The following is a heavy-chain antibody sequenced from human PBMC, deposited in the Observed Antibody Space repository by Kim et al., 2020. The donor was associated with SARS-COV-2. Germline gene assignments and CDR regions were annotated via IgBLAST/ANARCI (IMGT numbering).Heavy chain of an antibody. J-gene: IGHJ4*02. Sequence: YAQKCQGRVTITADESTSTAYMELSSLRSEDTAVYYCARGEVDTAMVIDYWGQGTLVTVSS. D-gene: IGHD5-18*01. CDR3: ARGEVDTAMVIDY. V-gene: IGHV1-69*01.